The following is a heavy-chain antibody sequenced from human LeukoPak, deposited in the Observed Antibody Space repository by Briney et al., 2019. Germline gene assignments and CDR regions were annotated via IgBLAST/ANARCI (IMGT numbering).Heavy chain of an antibody. CDR3: ARAVAGILVGWFDP. D-gene: IGHD6-19*01. CDR2: MNPNSGNT. J-gene: IGHJ5*02. CDR1: GYTFTSYD. V-gene: IGHV1-8*01. Sequence: ASVEVSCKASGYTFTSYDINWVRQATGQGLEWMGWMNPNSGNTGYAQKFQGRVNMTRDTSISTAYMELTRLTSDDTAVYYCARAVAGILVGWFDPWGQGTLVTVSS.